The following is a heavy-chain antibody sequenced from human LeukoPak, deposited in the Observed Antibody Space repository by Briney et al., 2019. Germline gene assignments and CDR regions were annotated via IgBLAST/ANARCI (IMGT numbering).Heavy chain of an antibody. D-gene: IGHD6-19*01. CDR3: ARDRIAVAGTTLGY. J-gene: IGHJ4*02. Sequence: ASVKVSCKASGYTFTSYYMHWVRQAPGQGLEWMGIINPSGGSTSYAQKFQGRVTITRDTSASTAYMELSSLRSEDTAVYYCARDRIAVAGTTLGYWGQGTLVTVSS. CDR1: GYTFTSYY. V-gene: IGHV1-46*01. CDR2: INPSGGST.